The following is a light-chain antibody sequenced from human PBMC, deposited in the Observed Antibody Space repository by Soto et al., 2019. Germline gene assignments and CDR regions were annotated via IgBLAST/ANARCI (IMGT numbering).Light chain of an antibody. V-gene: IGKV3-20*01. CDR3: HKYGTSPQT. CDR1: QSVSSSY. CDR2: DAS. J-gene: IGKJ1*01. Sequence: EIVLTQSPGTLSLSPGERAILSCRASQSVSSSYLAWYRQKPGQAPSLLVYDASNRATGIPDRFSGSGSGTDFTLTISRLEAEDFAVYYCHKYGTSPQTFGQGTKGDIK.